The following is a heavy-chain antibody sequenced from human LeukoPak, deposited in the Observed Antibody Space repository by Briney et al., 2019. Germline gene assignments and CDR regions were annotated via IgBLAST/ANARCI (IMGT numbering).Heavy chain of an antibody. CDR2: IWYDGSNK. D-gene: IGHD4-23*01. CDR1: GFTFNSYD. J-gene: IGHJ4*02. V-gene: IGHV3-33*01. CDR3: ARYVGGGNSGGFDY. Sequence: PGRSLRLSCAASGFTFNSYDMHWIRQAPGKGLEWVALIWYDGSNKYYPDSVKGRFTISRGNSKNTLYLQMNSLRAEDTAVYYCARYVGGGNSGGFDYWGQGTLVIVSS.